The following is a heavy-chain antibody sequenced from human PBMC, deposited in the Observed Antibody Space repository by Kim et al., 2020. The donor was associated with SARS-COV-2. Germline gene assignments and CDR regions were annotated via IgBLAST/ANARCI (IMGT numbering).Heavy chain of an antibody. D-gene: IGHD3-10*01. Sequence: GGSLRLSCVASGFTVSSNYITWVRQAPGKGLEWVSLIYSGGGTYYADSVRGRFSISRDNSKNTVYLQMNSLRAEDTAVYYCARDSRVRGVSQYGMDVWGQGTTVTVSS. V-gene: IGHV3-53*01. CDR1: GFTVSSNY. CDR2: IYSGGGT. CDR3: ARDSRVRGVSQYGMDV. J-gene: IGHJ6*02.